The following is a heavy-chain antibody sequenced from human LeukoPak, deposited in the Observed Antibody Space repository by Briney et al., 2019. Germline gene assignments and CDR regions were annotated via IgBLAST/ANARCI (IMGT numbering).Heavy chain of an antibody. CDR3: PREEISCGWYG. V-gene: IGHV1-2*02. Sequence: ASVKVSCKASGYTFTGYYMHWVRQAPGQGLEWMGWINPNSGGTNNPQKFQGRVTMTRHRSIRTAYIELSRLRYDDTHGYYFPREEISCGWYGGGQGILVT. J-gene: IGHJ4*02. CDR1: GYTFTGYY. CDR2: INPNSGGT. D-gene: IGHD6-19*01.